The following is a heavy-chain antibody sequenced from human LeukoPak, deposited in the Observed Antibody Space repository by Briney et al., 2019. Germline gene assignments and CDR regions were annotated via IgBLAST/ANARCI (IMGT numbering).Heavy chain of an antibody. CDR1: GFTFSSYA. Sequence: GGSLRLSCAASGFTFSSYAMHWVRQAPGEGLEWVAVISYDGSNKYYADSVKGRFTISRDNSKNTLYLQMNSLRAEDTAVYYCAREASIVGAAWGQGTLVTVSS. CDR3: AREASIVGAA. J-gene: IGHJ5*02. V-gene: IGHV3-30*01. D-gene: IGHD1-26*01. CDR2: ISYDGSNK.